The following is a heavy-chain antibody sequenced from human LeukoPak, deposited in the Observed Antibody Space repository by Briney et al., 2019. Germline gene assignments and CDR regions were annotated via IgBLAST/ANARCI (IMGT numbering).Heavy chain of an antibody. CDR2: ITGTGDYT. J-gene: IGHJ3*02. CDR1: GFTFSDYW. CDR3: AIAKLGAWAFDI. D-gene: IGHD3-16*01. V-gene: IGHV3-64*01. Sequence: GGSLRLSCAASGFTFSDYWMHWVSQAPGKGLEYVSAITGTGDYTYYANSVKGAFTISRDNSKNTLYLQMGSLRAEYMAVYYCAIAKLGAWAFDIWGQGTMVTVS.